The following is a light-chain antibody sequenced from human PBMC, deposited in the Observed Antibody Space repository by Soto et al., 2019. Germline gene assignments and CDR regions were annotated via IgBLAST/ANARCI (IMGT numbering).Light chain of an antibody. CDR1: SSNIGNNY. CDR2: DSD. CDR3: GTWYSSLSAVV. Sequence: QSVLTQPPSVSAAPGQKVTISCSGSSSNIGNNYVSWYQQLPGTAPKLLIYDSDKRPSGLPDRFSGSKSGTSATLGITGLQTGDEGDYYCGTWYSSLSAVVFGGGTKLTVL. V-gene: IGLV1-51*01. J-gene: IGLJ2*01.